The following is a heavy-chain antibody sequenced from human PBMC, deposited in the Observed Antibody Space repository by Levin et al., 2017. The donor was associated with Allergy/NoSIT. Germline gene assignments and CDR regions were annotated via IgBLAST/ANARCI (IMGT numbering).Heavy chain of an antibody. CDR2: INWNGGST. CDR3: ARVASVGATYYFDY. CDR1: GFTFDDYG. V-gene: IGHV3-20*01. J-gene: IGHJ4*02. D-gene: IGHD1-26*01. Sequence: GGSLRLSCAASGFTFDDYGMSWVRQAPGKGLEWVSGINWNGGSTGYADSVKGRFTISRDNAKNSLYLQMNSLRAEDTALYHCARVASVGATYYFDYWGQGTLVTVSS.